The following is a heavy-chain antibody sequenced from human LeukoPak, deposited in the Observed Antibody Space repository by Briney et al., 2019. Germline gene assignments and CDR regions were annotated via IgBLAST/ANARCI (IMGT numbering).Heavy chain of an antibody. CDR3: ARQAVIIPTAKEGPWFDP. D-gene: IGHD2-21*02. J-gene: IGHJ5*02. Sequence: PSETLSLTCTVSGASIKSYYWTWIRQSPGKGLEWIANIHYAGSTNYNPSLKSRVTISVDLSKNHFSLNLNSVTAADTAVYYCARQAVIIPTAKEGPWFDPWGQGTLVAVSS. CDR2: IHYAGST. V-gene: IGHV4-59*08. CDR1: GASIKSYY.